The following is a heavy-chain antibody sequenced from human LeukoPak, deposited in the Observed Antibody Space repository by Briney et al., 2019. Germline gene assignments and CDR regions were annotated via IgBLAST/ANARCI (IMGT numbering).Heavy chain of an antibody. J-gene: IGHJ4*02. CDR3: ARVPPSAHQLLSSDY. Sequence: GASVKVSCKSSGYTFTNYGIIWVRQAPGQGLEWMAWISANNGETRYAQNFQGRVTMTTDTSTSTAYLELRSLRSDDTAVYYCARVPPSAHQLLSSDYWGQGTQVTVSS. V-gene: IGHV1-18*04. D-gene: IGHD2-2*01. CDR1: GYTFTNYG. CDR2: ISANNGET.